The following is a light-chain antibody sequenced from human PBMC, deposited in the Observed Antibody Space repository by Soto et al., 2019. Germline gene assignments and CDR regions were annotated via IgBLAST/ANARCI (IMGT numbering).Light chain of an antibody. J-gene: IGLJ1*01. CDR3: AAWDDSTKSQV. CDR2: YDD. V-gene: IGLV1-36*01. CDR1: SSNIGINP. Sequence: QSVLTQPASASGTPGQRVTISCSGGSSNIGINPVNWYQQFPGKAPKLLIYYDDLLASGVSARFSGSKSGTSASLAISGLQSEDEADYYCAAWDDSTKSQVFGTGTKVTVL.